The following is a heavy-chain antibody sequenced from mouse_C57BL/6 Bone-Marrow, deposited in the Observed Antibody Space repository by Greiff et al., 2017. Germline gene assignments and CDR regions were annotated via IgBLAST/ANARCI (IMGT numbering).Heavy chain of an antibody. V-gene: IGHV1-69*01. Sequence: QVQLKQPGAELVMPGASVKLSCKASGYTFTSYWMHWVKQRPGPGLEWIGEIDPSDSYTNSNQTFKGKSTLTVDKSTSTAYMQISSMTSEDSAVYYCARGYDGPYYFDYWGQGTTLTVSA. CDR1: GYTFTSYW. J-gene: IGHJ2*01. CDR3: ARGYDGPYYFDY. D-gene: IGHD2-3*01. CDR2: IDPSDSYT.